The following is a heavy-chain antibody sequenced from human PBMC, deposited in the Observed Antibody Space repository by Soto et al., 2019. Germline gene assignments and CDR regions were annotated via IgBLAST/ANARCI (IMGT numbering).Heavy chain of an antibody. CDR3: ARGGGYCSSTSCYANYGDYYYYYYMDV. V-gene: IGHV3-53*04. CDR1: GFTVSSNY. J-gene: IGHJ6*03. CDR2: IYSGGST. Sequence: GGSLRLSCAASGFTVSSNYMSWVRQAPGKGLEWVSVIYSGGSTYYADSVKGRFTISRHNSKNTLYLQMNSLRAEDTAVYYCARGGGYCSSTSCYANYGDYYYYYYMDVWGKGTTVTVSS. D-gene: IGHD2-2*01.